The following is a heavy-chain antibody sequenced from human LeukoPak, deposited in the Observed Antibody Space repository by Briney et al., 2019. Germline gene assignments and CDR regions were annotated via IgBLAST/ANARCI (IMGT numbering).Heavy chain of an antibody. CDR1: GFTFSNAW. V-gene: IGHV3-15*01. CDR2: IKSKTDGGTT. D-gene: IGHD5-18*01. Sequence: GGSLRLSCAASGFTFSNAWMSWVRQAPGKGLEWVGRIKSKTDGGTTDYAAPVKGRFTISRDDSKNTLYLQMNSLKTEDTAVYYCIVHVDTAMVTPSIDYWGQGTLVTVSS. J-gene: IGHJ4*02. CDR3: IVHVDTAMVTPSIDY.